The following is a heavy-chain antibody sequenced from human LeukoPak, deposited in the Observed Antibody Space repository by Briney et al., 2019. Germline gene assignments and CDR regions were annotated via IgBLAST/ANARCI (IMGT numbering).Heavy chain of an antibody. Sequence: SQTLSLTCTVSGGSISSGGYYWSWIRQPPGKGLEWIGEINHSGSTNYNLSLKSRVTISVDTSKTQFSLKLSSVTAADTAVYYCARGIDWLLFAMDVWGQGTTVTVSS. CDR3: ARGIDWLLFAMDV. D-gene: IGHD3-9*01. J-gene: IGHJ6*02. V-gene: IGHV4-30-2*01. CDR2: INHSGST. CDR1: GGSISSGGYY.